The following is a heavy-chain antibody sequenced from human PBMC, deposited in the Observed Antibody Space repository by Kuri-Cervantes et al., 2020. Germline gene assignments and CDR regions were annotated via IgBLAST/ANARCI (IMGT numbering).Heavy chain of an antibody. J-gene: IGHJ4*02. D-gene: IGHD3-22*01. CDR3: ARNTDSSGYYGLSY. V-gene: IGHV4-39*01. CDR2: IYYSGSA. Sequence: SETLSLTCTVSGGSIDSSSYFWAWIRQAPGQGLEWIGAIYYSGSAYYTPSLRSRVTISIDTSKNQFSLKLSSVTAADTAVYYCARNTDSSGYYGLSYWGQGTLVTVSS. CDR1: GGSIDSSSYF.